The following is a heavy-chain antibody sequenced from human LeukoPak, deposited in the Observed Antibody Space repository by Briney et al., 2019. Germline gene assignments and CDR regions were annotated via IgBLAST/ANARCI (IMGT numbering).Heavy chain of an antibody. D-gene: IGHD1-26*01. Sequence: PGGSLRLSCAASGFTFSSYDMHWVRQAPGKGLEWVSAIGTAGDTYYPGSVKGRFTISRENAKNSLYLQMNSLRAGDTAVYYCARGQVGATYDYWGQGTLVTVSS. J-gene: IGHJ4*02. CDR3: ARGQVGATYDY. V-gene: IGHV3-13*01. CDR1: GFTFSSYD. CDR2: IGTAGDT.